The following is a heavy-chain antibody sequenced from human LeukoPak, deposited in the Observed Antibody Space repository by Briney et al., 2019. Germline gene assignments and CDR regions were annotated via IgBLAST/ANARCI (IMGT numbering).Heavy chain of an antibody. CDR2: INSDGSST. D-gene: IGHD3-16*02. CDR3: ARGFITFGGVIVDY. CDR1: GFTFSTYW. Sequence: PGGSLRLSCAASGFTFSTYWVHWVRQAPGKGLLWVSRINSDGSSTSYADSVKGRFTNSRDNAKNTLYLQMNGLRVEDTAVYYCARGFITFGGVIVDYWGQGTLVTVSS. V-gene: IGHV3-74*01. J-gene: IGHJ4*02.